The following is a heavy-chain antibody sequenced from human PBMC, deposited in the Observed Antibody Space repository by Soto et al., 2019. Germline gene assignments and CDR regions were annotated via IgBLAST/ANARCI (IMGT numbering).Heavy chain of an antibody. Sequence: QVQLQESGPGLVKPSETLSLTCTVSGGSISSYYWSWIRQPPGKGLEWIGYIYYSGSTNYNPSLTSRDTLSVDTSKTQSSLKLSSVTAADTAVYYCARRYGVYFDYWGQGTLFTVSS. CDR2: IYYSGST. CDR1: GGSISSYY. D-gene: IGHD4-17*01. J-gene: IGHJ4*02. V-gene: IGHV4-59*08. CDR3: ARRYGVYFDY.